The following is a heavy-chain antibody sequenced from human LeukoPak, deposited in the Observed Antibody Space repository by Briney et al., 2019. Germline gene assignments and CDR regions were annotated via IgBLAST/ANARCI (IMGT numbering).Heavy chain of an antibody. D-gene: IGHD6-6*01. CDR3: ASAYSSSSFADY. CDR2: INHSGST. CDR1: GGSFSGYY. Sequence: SETLSLTCAVYGGSFSGYYWSWIRQPPGKGLEWIGEINHSGSTNYNPSLKSRVTISVDTSKNQSSLKLSSVTAADTAVYYCASAYSSSSFADYWGQGTLVTVSS. J-gene: IGHJ4*02. V-gene: IGHV4-34*01.